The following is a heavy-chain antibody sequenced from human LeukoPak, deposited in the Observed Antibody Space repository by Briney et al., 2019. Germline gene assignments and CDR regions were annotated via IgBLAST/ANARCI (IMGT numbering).Heavy chain of an antibody. D-gene: IGHD6-6*01. CDR3: AGDWDYSSSPFDY. CDR2: IKEDGSKK. J-gene: IGHJ4*02. Sequence: GGSLRLSCAASGFTFSSYWMIWVRQAPGKGLEWVANIKEDGSKKNYVDSVMGRFTISRDNAKNSLYLQMNSLRAEDTAVYYCAGDWDYSSSPFDYWGQGTLVTVSS. V-gene: IGHV3-7*01. CDR1: GFTFSSYW.